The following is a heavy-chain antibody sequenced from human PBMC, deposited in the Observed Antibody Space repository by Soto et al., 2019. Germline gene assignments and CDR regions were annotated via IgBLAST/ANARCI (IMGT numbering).Heavy chain of an antibody. CDR2: MNPNSGNT. CDR3: ARVQRGDFWSGYYYDWFDT. Sequence: ASVKVSCKASGYTFTSYDINWVRQATGQGLEWMGWMNPNSGNTGYAQKFQGRVTMTRNTSISTAYMELSSLRSEDTAVYYCARVQRGDFWSGYYYDWFDTWGQGTLVTVSS. J-gene: IGHJ5*02. D-gene: IGHD3-3*01. CDR1: GYTFTSYD. V-gene: IGHV1-8*01.